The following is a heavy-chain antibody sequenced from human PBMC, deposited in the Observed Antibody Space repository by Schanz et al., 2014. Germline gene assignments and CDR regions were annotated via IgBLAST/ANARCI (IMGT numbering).Heavy chain of an antibody. CDR2: IGTSGGT. D-gene: IGHD6-13*01. CDR1: GFTFSTYA. J-gene: IGHJ4*02. V-gene: IGHV3-23*01. CDR3: VSQTGSPNY. Sequence: EVHLLDSGGGLVQPGGSLRLSCAASGFTFSTYAMAWVRQARGKGLEWVSTIGTSGGTNYAESVKGRFTISRDNSKNTLYLQMNSLRAEDTAVYFCVSQTGSPNYWGQGTLVTVSS.